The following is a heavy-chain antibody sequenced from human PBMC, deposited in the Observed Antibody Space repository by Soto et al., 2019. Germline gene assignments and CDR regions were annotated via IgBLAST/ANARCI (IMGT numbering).Heavy chain of an antibody. D-gene: IGHD3-16*01. CDR3: ARESNPETYYDYVWGSNGWFDP. V-gene: IGHV1-46*01. CDR2: INPSGGST. Sequence: GASVKVSCKASGYTFTSYYMHWVRQAPGQGLEWMGIINPSGGSTSYAQKFQGRVTMTRATYTSTVYMELSSLRSEDTAVYYCARESNPETYYDYVWGSNGWFDPWGQGTLVTVSS. J-gene: IGHJ5*02. CDR1: GYTFTSYY.